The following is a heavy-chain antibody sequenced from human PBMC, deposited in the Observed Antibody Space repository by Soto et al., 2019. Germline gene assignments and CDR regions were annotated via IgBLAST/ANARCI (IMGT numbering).Heavy chain of an antibody. D-gene: IGHD3-10*01. V-gene: IGHV3-23*01. CDR1: GFPFSTTD. J-gene: IGHJ5*02. CDR3: ATNSGWFNT. CDR2: IGGSGETT. Sequence: GGSLRLSCAASGFPFSTTDMSWVRQAPGKGLEWVSTIGGSGETTYYADSVKGRFTISRDNSKNTLYLQMNSLRADDTALYYCATNSGWFNTWGQGALVTVSS.